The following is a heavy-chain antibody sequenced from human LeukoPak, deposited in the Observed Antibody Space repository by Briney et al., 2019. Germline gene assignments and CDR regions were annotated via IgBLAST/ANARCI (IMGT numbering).Heavy chain of an antibody. J-gene: IGHJ4*02. V-gene: IGHV4-38-2*02. CDR3: ARGDSAVIDY. Sequence: PSETLSLTCTVSGYSITSGHYWGWIRQPPGKGLEWIGNIYHSGSTYYNPSLKNRVSISLGTSKKQFSLKLGSVTAADTAVYYCARGDSAVIDYWGQGTLVTVSS. CDR2: IYHSGST. D-gene: IGHD2-15*01. CDR1: GYSITSGHY.